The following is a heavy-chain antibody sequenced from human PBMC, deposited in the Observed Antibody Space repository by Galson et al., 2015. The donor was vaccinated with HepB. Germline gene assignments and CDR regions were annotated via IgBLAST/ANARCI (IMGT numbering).Heavy chain of an antibody. CDR3: ARHPGRGSVGYAFDL. CDR1: HGSINNYY. Sequence: ETLSLTCSVSHGSINNYYWSWIRQSPGNRLEWIGYIYYNGDTTYNPSLGYRVGMSVDTSINQVSLGLTSVTAADTAVYYCARHPGRGSVGYAFDLWGQGTLVTVSA. J-gene: IGHJ4*02. D-gene: IGHD5-12*01. CDR2: IYYNGDT. V-gene: IGHV4-59*08.